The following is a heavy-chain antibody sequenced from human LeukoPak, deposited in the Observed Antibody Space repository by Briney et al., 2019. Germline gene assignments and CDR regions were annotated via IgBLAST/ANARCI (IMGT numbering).Heavy chain of an antibody. Sequence: GGSLRLSCAASRFTFSDYYMSWIRQAPGKGLEWVSYISSSSSYTNYADSVKGRFTISRDNTKNSLFLQMNSVRAEYTAVYYCARDTGIAVAGVDYWGQGTLVTVSS. CDR1: RFTFSDYY. J-gene: IGHJ4*02. V-gene: IGHV3-11*06. CDR2: ISSSSSYT. CDR3: ARDTGIAVAGVDY. D-gene: IGHD6-19*01.